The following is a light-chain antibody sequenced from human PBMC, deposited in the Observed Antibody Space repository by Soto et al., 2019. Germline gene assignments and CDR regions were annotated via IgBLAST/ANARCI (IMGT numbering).Light chain of an antibody. CDR1: SSDVGGYNY. Sequence: QSVLTQPASVSGSPGQSSTISCTGTSSDVGGYNYVSWYQQLPETAPKLLIYTNDQRPSGVPDRFSGSKSGTSASLAISGLRSEDEADYYCAAWDDSMSGYVFGTGTKVTVL. CDR2: TND. CDR3: AAWDDSMSGYV. J-gene: IGLJ1*01. V-gene: IGLV1-47*02.